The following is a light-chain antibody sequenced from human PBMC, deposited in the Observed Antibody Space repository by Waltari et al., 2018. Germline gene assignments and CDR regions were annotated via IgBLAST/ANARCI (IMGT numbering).Light chain of an antibody. CDR3: QSAEAGGTSRV. CDR1: ALPRQY. CDR2: RDT. J-gene: IGLJ3*02. Sequence: SYELTQPPSVSVSPGQTARITCSGDALPRQYVYWYQPRPGQAPVLMIYRDTTRPSGIPGRFSGSTSGTTVTLTISGVQPEDEADYYCQSAEAGGTSRVFGGGTKLIVL. V-gene: IGLV3-25*03.